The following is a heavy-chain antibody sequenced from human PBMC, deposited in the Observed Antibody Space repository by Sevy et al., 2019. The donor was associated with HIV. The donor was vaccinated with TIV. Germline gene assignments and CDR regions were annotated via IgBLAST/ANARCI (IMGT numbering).Heavy chain of an antibody. Sequence: SETLSLTCAVYGGSFSVYYWNWIRQTPGKGLEWIGEINHSGSTNYNPSLKSRVTISVDTSKNQFSLRLNSVTAADTAVYYCARAPPVVVVPGAPSWFDPWGQGTLVTVSS. V-gene: IGHV4-34*01. J-gene: IGHJ5*02. D-gene: IGHD2-2*01. CDR3: ARAPPVVVVPGAPSWFDP. CDR2: INHSGST. CDR1: GGSFSVYY.